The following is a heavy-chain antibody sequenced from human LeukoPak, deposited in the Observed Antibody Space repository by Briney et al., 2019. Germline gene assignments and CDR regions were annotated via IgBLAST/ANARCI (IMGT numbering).Heavy chain of an antibody. CDR2: ISAYNGNT. Sequence: GASVKVSCKASYYTFTNYGITWVRQAPGQGLEWMGWISAYNGNTFYAQNLQGRVTMTTDTSTSTAYMELRSLRSDDTAVYYCSNSYSGSSQGNYFDYWGQGTLVTVSS. CDR3: SNSYSGSSQGNYFDY. D-gene: IGHD1-26*01. CDR1: YYTFTNYG. V-gene: IGHV1-18*01. J-gene: IGHJ4*02.